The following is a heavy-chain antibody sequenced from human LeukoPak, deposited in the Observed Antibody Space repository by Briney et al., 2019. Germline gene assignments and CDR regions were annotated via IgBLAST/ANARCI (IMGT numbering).Heavy chain of an antibody. V-gene: IGHV4-59*01. CDR3: ARAGYYYDSSGYYIYYYYMDV. J-gene: IGHJ6*03. Sequence: SETRSLTCTVSGGSISSYYWSWIRQPPGKGLEWIGYIYYSGSTNYNPSLKSRVTISVDTSKNQFSLKLSSVTAADTAVYYCARAGYYYDSSGYYIYYYYMDVWGKGTTVTASS. D-gene: IGHD3-22*01. CDR2: IYYSGST. CDR1: GGSISSYY.